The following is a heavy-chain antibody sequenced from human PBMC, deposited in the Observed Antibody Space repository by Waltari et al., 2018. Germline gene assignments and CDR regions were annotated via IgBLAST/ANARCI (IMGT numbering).Heavy chain of an antibody. CDR1: GGSISSYY. Sequence: QVQLQESGPGLVKPSETLSLTCTVSGGSISSYYWSWIRQHPGKGLEWIGYIYYSGSTNDNPSLKSRVTISVDTSKNQFALKRSSVTAADTAVYYCARGLLPAYYFDYWGQGTLVTVSS. CDR2: IYYSGST. V-gene: IGHV4-59*01. D-gene: IGHD2-15*01. J-gene: IGHJ4*02. CDR3: ARGLLPAYYFDY.